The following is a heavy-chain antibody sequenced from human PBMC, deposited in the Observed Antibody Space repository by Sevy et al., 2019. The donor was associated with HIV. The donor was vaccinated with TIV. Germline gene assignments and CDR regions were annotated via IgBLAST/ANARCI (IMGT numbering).Heavy chain of an antibody. J-gene: IGHJ1*01. CDR1: GYTFTSYG. V-gene: IGHV1-18*01. CDR3: ASCYYYDSSGYPEWEYFQY. CDR2: ISAYNGNT. Sequence: ASVKVSCKASGYTFTSYGISWVRQAPGQGLEWMGWISAYNGNTNYAQKLQGRATMTTDTSTSTAYMELRSRRSDDTAVYYCASCYYYDSSGYPEWEYFQYWGQGTLVTVSS. D-gene: IGHD3-22*01.